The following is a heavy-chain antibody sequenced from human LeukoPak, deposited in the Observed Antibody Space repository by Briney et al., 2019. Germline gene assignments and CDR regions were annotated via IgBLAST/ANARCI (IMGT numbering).Heavy chain of an antibody. V-gene: IGHV4-38-2*01. J-gene: IGHJ5*02. CDR2: IYHSGGT. CDR3: ARGAIAAAGLGWFDP. Sequence: PSETLSLTCAVSGYSISSGYYWGWIRQPPGKGLEWIGSIYHSGGTYYNPSLKSRVTISVDTSKNQFSLRLSSVTAADTAVYCCARGAIAAAGLGWFDPWGQGTLVTVSS. D-gene: IGHD6-13*01. CDR1: GYSISSGYY.